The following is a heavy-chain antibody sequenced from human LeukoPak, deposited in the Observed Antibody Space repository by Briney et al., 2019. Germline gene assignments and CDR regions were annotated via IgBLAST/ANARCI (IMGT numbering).Heavy chain of an antibody. CDR3: AGHDGQLAPPHH. Sequence: PSETLSLTCTVCGGSISTSYYYWDWIRQPPGKGLEWIAAVSFSGTSYYNPSLQSRLTVSKDTSRNQFSLRLSSVTATDTAVYFCAGHDGQLAPPHHWGQGTLVTVSS. CDR2: VSFSGTS. D-gene: IGHD6-6*01. J-gene: IGHJ5*02. CDR1: GGSISTSYYY. V-gene: IGHV4-39*01.